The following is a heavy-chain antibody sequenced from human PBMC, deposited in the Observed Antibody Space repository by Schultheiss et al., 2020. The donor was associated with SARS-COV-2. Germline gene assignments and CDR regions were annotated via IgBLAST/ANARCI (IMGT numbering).Heavy chain of an antibody. CDR3: ARYSSSSGWFDP. CDR2: IYYSGTT. J-gene: IGHJ5*02. CDR1: GGSISSGGYY. V-gene: IGHV4-61*08. Sequence: SETLSLTCTVSGGSISSGGYYWSWIRQHPGKGLEWIGYIYYSGTTNYNPSLKGRVTISVDTSKNQFSLKLSSVTAADTAVYSCARYSSSSGWFDPWGQGTLVTVSS. D-gene: IGHD6-6*01.